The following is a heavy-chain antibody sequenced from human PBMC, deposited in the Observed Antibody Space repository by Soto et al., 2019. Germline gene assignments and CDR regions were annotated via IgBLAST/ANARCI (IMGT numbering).Heavy chain of an antibody. V-gene: IGHV3-7*03. D-gene: IGHD2-2*01. CDR3: VKDGGYCSSATCYSPRNHYFDS. CDR1: GFSFSDYW. CDR2: IKFDGSEK. J-gene: IGHJ4*02. Sequence: GGSLRLSCVASGFSFSDYWMSWVRQAPGKGPEWVANIKFDGSEKQYVDSVRGRFSISRDNFRNSLFLQMNSLRAGDTAIYYCVKDGGYCSSATCYSPRNHYFDSWGQGTLVTVSS.